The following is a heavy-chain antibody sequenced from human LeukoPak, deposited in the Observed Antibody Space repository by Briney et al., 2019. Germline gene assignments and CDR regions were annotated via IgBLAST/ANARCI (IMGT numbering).Heavy chain of an antibody. J-gene: IGHJ4*02. V-gene: IGHV5-51*01. CDR3: ARLETSYYFDY. CDR2: IYPGDSDT. CDR1: GYSFISYW. D-gene: IGHD5-24*01. Sequence: GESLQISCKSSGYSFISYWIGWVRQMPGKGLEWMGIIYPGDSDTRYSPSFQGQVTISADKSISTAYLQWSSLKASDTAMYYCARLETSYYFDYWGQGTLVTVSS.